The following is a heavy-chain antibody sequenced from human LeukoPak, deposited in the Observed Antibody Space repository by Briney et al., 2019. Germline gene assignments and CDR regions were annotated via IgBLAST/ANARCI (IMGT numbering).Heavy chain of an antibody. V-gene: IGHV1-8*01. D-gene: IGHD3-3*01. Sequence: ASVKVSCKASGYTFTSYDINWVRQATGQGLEWMGWMSPNSGNTGYAQKFQGRVTMTRNTSISTAYMELSSPRSEDTAVYYCARGLRRITIFGVAMGYWGQGTLVTVSS. CDR2: MSPNSGNT. CDR3: ARGLRRITIFGVAMGY. J-gene: IGHJ4*02. CDR1: GYTFTSYD.